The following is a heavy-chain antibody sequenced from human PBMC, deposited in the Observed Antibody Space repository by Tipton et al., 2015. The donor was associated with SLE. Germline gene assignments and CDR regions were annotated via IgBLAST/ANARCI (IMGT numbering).Heavy chain of an antibody. J-gene: IGHJ6*02. CDR2: IIHSGST. D-gene: IGHD2-2*01. Sequence: TLSLTCAVYGGSFSGYYWSWIRQPPGKGLEWIGEIIHSGSTNYNPSLKSRVTISVDTSKNQFSLKLSSVTAADTAVYYCARDDRVVVVPAAMGFLDGMDVWGQGTTVTVSS. CDR3: ARDDRVVVVPAAMGFLDGMDV. CDR1: GGSFSGYY. V-gene: IGHV4-34*12.